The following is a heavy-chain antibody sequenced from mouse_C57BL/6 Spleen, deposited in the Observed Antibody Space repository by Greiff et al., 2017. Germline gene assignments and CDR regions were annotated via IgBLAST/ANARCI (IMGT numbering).Heavy chain of an antibody. CDR2: ISYDGSN. CDR3: ARDPTTVVSMDY. V-gene: IGHV3-6*01. J-gene: IGHJ4*01. CDR1: GYSITSGYY. D-gene: IGHD1-1*01. Sequence: VQLQQSGPGLVKPSQSLSLTCSVTGYSITSGYYWNWIRQFPGNKLEWMGYISYDGSNNYNPSLKNRISITRDTSKNQFFLKLNSVTTEDTATYYCARDPTTVVSMDYWGQGTSVTVSS.